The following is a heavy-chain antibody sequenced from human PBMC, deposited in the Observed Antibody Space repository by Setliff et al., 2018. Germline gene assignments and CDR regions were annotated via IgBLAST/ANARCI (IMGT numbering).Heavy chain of an antibody. CDR3: AKDRWGYADP. J-gene: IGHJ5*02. CDR1: GFTFSTSA. V-gene: IGHV3-30*02. Sequence: PGESLKISCATSGFTFSTSAMHWLRQSPDNRLEWLAYIHYGGGHIQYADSVKGRFTVSRDNAMDTLFLQMNGLTTDDTAKYFCAKDRWGYADPWGQGALVTVS. D-gene: IGHD2-2*01. CDR2: IHYGGGHI.